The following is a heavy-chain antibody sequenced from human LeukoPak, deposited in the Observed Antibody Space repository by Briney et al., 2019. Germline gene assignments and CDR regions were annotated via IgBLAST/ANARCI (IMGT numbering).Heavy chain of an antibody. D-gene: IGHD1-20*01. Sequence: GGSLRLSCAASGFTFSSYGMHWVRQAPGKGLEWVTFIRFDGSYEDYADSVKGRFTISRDNSKNTLYLQMNSLRAEDTAVYFCAKDEEVTGTNLGLILDAFDIWGQGTMVTVSS. CDR3: AKDEEVTGTNLGLILDAFDI. V-gene: IGHV3-30*02. CDR1: GFTFSSYG. CDR2: IRFDGSYE. J-gene: IGHJ3*02.